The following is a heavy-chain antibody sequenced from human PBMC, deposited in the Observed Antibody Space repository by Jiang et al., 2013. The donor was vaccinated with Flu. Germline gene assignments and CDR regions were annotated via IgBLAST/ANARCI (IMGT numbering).Heavy chain of an antibody. CDR2: ICGDDDP. J-gene: IGHJ4*02. CDR1: GFALTTSEMC. V-gene: IGHV2-70*11. D-gene: IGHD2-8*01. Sequence: KPTQTLTLTCTFSGFALTTSEMCVTWIRQSPGKALEWLARICGDDDPEFSTSLKTRLSVSRDTSKNQVVLTMTNMYPVDTGTYFCARSSHLVVYALDLWGQGTLVTVSS. CDR3: ARSSHLVVYALDL.